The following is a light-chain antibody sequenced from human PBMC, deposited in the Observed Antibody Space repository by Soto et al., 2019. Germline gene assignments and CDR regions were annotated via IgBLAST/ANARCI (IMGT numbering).Light chain of an antibody. CDR3: QQYYSYPPT. CDR2: ASS. V-gene: IGKV1-8*01. Sequence: ASRMTQSPSSLSASTGARGTITCRESQGISSSLAWYQQKPGKAPKLLIYASSTLQSGVPSRFSGSASGTDFTLTISCLQSEDFETDYCQQYYSYPPTFGQGTKLEIQ. J-gene: IGKJ2*01. CDR1: QGISSS.